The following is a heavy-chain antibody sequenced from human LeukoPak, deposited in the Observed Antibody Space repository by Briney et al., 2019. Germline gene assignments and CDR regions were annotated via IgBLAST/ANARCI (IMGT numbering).Heavy chain of an antibody. Sequence: GESLKISCKGSGYSFTSYWIGWVRQMPGKGLEWMGIIYPGDSDTRYSPPFQGQVTISADKSISTAYLQWSSLKASDTAMYYCARQSYYGSGSANFDYWGQGTLVTVSS. J-gene: IGHJ4*02. CDR1: GYSFTSYW. CDR2: IYPGDSDT. D-gene: IGHD3-10*01. V-gene: IGHV5-51*01. CDR3: ARQSYYGSGSANFDY.